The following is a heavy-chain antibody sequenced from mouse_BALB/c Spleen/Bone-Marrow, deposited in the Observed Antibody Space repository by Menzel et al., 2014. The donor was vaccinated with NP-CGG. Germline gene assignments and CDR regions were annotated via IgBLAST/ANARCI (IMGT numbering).Heavy chain of an antibody. J-gene: IGHJ1*01. D-gene: IGHD1-1*01. V-gene: IGHV3-8*02. CDR2: ISYNGST. CDR3: ARYYYGSSYWYFDV. CDR1: GDSITSGY. Sequence: VQLQQSGPSLVKPSQTLSLTCSVTGDSITSGYWNWIRKFPGNKLEYMGYISYNGSTYYNPSLKSRISITRDTSKNXYYLQLNSVTTEDTATYYCARYYYGSSYWYFDVWGAGTTVTVSS.